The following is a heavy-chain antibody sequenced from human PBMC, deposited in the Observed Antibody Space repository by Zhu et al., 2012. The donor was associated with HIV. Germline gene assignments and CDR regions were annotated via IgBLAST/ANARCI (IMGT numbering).Heavy chain of an antibody. CDR2: INHSGST. CDR1: GGSFSGYY. Sequence: QVQLQQWGAGLLKPSETLSLTCAVYGGSFSGYYWNWIRQPPGKGLEWIGEINHSGSTNYNPSLKSRVTISVDTSKNQSSLKLSSVTAADTAVYYCASLDYYDSGGYYYAAFDIWGQGTMVTVSS. CDR3: ASLDYYDSGGYYYAAFDI. D-gene: IGHD3-22*01. V-gene: IGHV4-34*01. J-gene: IGHJ3*02.